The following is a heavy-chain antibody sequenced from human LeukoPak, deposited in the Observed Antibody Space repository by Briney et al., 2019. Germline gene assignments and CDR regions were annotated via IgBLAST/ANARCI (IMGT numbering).Heavy chain of an antibody. CDR2: IRYDGTNK. J-gene: IGHJ6*03. CDR1: GFTFSSYG. D-gene: IGHD3-10*01. CDR3: AKDSRGSGNYYFYMDV. V-gene: IGHV3-30*02. Sequence: GGSLRLSCAASGFTFSSYGMHWVRQAPGKGLEWVAFIRYDGTNKYYADSVKGRFTISRDDSKNTLYLQMNSLRAEDTAVYYCAKDSRGSGNYYFYMDVRGKGTTVTISS.